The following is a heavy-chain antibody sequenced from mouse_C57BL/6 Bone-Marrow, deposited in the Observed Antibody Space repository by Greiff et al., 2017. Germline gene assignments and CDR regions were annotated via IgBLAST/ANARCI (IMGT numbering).Heavy chain of an antibody. V-gene: IGHV1-26*01. D-gene: IGHD2-5*01. CDR3: ARRYSNYDY. J-gene: IGHJ2*01. Sequence: EVQLQQSGPELVKPGASVKISCKASGYTFTDYYMNWVKQSHGKSLEWIGDINPNNGGTSYNQKFKGKATLTVDKSSSTAYMELRSLTSEDSAVYYCARRYSNYDYWGQGTTLTVSS. CDR2: INPNNGGT. CDR1: GYTFTDYY.